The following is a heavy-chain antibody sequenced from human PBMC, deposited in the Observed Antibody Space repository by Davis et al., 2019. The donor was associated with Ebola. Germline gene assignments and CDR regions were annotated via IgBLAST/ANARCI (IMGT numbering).Heavy chain of an antibody. V-gene: IGHV1-18*01. CDR1: GYTFISNG. D-gene: IGHD5-24*01. Sequence: ASVKVSCKASGYTFISNGISWVRQAPGQGLEWMGWISTYIGNTKYAQKFQGRVTMTRDTSTSTVYMELSSLRSEDTAVYYCATRGGWLQLPVWGQGTTVTVSS. J-gene: IGHJ6*02. CDR2: ISTYIGNT. CDR3: ATRGGWLQLPV.